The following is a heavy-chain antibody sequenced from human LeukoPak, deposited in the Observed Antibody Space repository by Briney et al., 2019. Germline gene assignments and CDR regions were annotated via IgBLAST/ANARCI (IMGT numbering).Heavy chain of an antibody. V-gene: IGHV3-48*01. CDR3: ARGKIAADI. Sequence: GGSLRLSCAASGFTFSSYSMNWVRQAPGKGLEWVSYISSSSSTIYYADSVKGRFTISRDNAKNSLYLQMNSLRAEDTAVYYCARGKIAADIWGQGTLVTVSS. D-gene: IGHD6-13*01. CDR2: ISSSSSTI. CDR1: GFTFSSYS. J-gene: IGHJ4*02.